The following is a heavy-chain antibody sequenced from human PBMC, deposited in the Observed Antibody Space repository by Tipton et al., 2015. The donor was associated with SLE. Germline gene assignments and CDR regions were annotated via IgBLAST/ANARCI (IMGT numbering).Heavy chain of an antibody. CDR3: ARVWARVIIPDLRTDYYLDV. D-gene: IGHD3-3*01. Sequence: TLSLTCTVSGGSISSSTYYWGWIRQPPGKGLEWIGSIYSSGITYFNPSLKGRPTISADTSKNQFSLKLSSVTAADTAVYYCARVWARVIIPDLRTDYYLDVWGKGTTVTVSS. J-gene: IGHJ6*03. V-gene: IGHV4-39*07. CDR1: GGSISSSTYY. CDR2: IYSSGIT.